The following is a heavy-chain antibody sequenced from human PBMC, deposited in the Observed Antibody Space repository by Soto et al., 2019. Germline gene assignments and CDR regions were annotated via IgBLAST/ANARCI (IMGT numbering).Heavy chain of an antibody. V-gene: IGHV1-2*02. D-gene: IGHD3-16*02. J-gene: IGHJ5*02. CDR2: INPNSGGT. CDR1: GYTFTGYY. CDR3: ARSPGAYDYVWGSYRHNWFDP. Sequence: ASVKVSCKVSGYTFTGYYMHWVRQAPGQGLEWMGWINPNSGGTNYAQKFQGRVTMTRDTSISTAYMELSRLRSDDTAVYYCARSPGAYDYVWGSYRHNWFDPWGQGTLVTVSS.